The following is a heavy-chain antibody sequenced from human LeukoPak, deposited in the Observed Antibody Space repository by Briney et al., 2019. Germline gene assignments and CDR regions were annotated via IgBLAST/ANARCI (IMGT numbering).Heavy chain of an antibody. CDR2: IKQDGSEK. CDR3: ARGYSYGITRFDY. J-gene: IGHJ4*02. CDR1: GFTFSSHW. V-gene: IGHV3-7*01. D-gene: IGHD5-18*01. Sequence: GGSLRLSCAASGFTFSSHWMSWLRQAPGKGLEWVANIKQDGSEKYYVDSVKGRFTISRDNAKNSLYLQMNSLRAEDTSVYSCARGYSYGITRFDYWGQGTLVTVSS.